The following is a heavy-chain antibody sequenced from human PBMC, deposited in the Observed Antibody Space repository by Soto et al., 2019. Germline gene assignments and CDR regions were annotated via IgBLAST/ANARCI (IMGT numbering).Heavy chain of an antibody. J-gene: IGHJ6*02. CDR2: MIPNLGVT. V-gene: IGHV1-8*02. CDR3: AREKTSYGMDV. Sequence: ASVKVSCKSSGGTFSSYTISWVRQAPGQGLEWMGWMIPNLGVTGYAQKFQGRVTMTRNNSMSTAYLELSSLRSEDTAVYYCAREKTSYGMDVWGQGTTVTVSS. CDR1: GGTFSSYT.